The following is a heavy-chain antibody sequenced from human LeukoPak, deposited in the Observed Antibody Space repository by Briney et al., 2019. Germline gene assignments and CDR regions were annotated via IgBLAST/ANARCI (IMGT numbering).Heavy chain of an antibody. J-gene: IGHJ3*02. CDR3: ARDLASSGWSNDAFDI. V-gene: IGHV4-39*07. CDR1: GGSISSSSYY. Sequence: SETLSLTRTVSGGSISSSSYYWGWIRQPPGKGLEWIGSIYYSGSTYYNPSLKSRVTISVDTSKNQFSLKLSSVTAADTAMYYCARDLASSGWSNDAFDIWGQGTMVTVSS. CDR2: IYYSGST. D-gene: IGHD6-19*01.